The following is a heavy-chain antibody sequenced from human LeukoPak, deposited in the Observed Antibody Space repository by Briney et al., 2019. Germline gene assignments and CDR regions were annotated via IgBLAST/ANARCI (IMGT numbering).Heavy chain of an antibody. CDR1: GFTFTTYW. D-gene: IGHD2-8*01. V-gene: IGHV3-7*01. Sequence: GGSLRLSCAASGFTFTTYWMSWVRQAPGKGLEWVANIKQDGTEKYYVDSVKGRFTISRDNAKNSLYLQMNSLRAEDTAVYYCAKDRCSNGIGCYYYYMDVWGKGTTVTISS. CDR2: IKQDGTEK. J-gene: IGHJ6*03. CDR3: AKDRCSNGIGCYYYYMDV.